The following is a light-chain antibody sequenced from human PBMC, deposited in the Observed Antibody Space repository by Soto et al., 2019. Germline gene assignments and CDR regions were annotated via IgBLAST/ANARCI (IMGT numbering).Light chain of an antibody. CDR2: GAS. V-gene: IGKV3-20*01. CDR1: QSIPANY. CDR3: MQYGTPWWT. Sequence: EIVLTQSPGTLSFSPGERVTLSCGASQSIPANYLAWYQQKPGQAPRLRIYGASNTATGIPDRFSGSGSGTGFTLTVSRLEPEDFAVYFCMQYGTPWWTFVQGARVEF. J-gene: IGKJ1*01.